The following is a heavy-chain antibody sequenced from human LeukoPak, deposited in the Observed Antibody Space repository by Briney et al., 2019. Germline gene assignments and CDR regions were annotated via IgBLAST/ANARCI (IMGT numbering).Heavy chain of an antibody. CDR2: INGGGSS. CDR1: GFTFNNYA. CDR3: AKGQGYNYGDSIDY. D-gene: IGHD5-18*01. V-gene: IGHV3-23*01. Sequence: HAGGSLRLSCAASGFTFNNYAMTWVRQAPGKGLEWVSVINGGGSSYYADSVKGRFTVPRDNSKNTLYLQMNSLRDEDTAVYYCAKGQGYNYGDSIDYWGQGTLVTVSS. J-gene: IGHJ4*02.